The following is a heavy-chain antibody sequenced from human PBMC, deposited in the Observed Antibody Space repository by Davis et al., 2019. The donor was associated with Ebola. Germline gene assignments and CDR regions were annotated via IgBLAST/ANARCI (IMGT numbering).Heavy chain of an antibody. CDR1: GYTFTSYY. D-gene: IGHD5-18*01. J-gene: IGHJ6*02. CDR3: ASGRGIQLWLTV. Sequence: AASVKVSCKASGYTFTSYYMHWVRQAPGQGLEWLGIINPSGGSTSYAQKFQGRVTMTRDTSTSTVYMELSSLRSEDTAVYYCASGRGIQLWLTVWGQGTTVTVSS. CDR2: INPSGGST. V-gene: IGHV1-46*03.